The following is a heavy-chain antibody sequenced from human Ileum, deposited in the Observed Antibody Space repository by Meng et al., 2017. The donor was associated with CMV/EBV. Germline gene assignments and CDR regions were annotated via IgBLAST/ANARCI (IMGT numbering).Heavy chain of an antibody. CDR2: LSGSGRST. D-gene: IGHD2-8*02. Sequence: GFTFSSYAMTWVRQAPGKGLEWVSSLSGSGRSTYYADSVKGRFTISRDNSKNTVYLQMNSVRAEDAALYFCAKGRELGGTWWWFDPWGQGTLVTVSS. CDR3: AKGRELGGTWWWFDP. CDR1: GFTFSSYA. J-gene: IGHJ5*02. V-gene: IGHV3-23*01.